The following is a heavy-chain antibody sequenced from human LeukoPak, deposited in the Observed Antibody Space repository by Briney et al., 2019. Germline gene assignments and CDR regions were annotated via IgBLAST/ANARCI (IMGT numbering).Heavy chain of an antibody. CDR1: GYTFTSYA. Sequence: ASVKVSCKASGYTFTSYAMNWVRQAPGQGLEWMGWINTNTGNPTFAQGFTGRFVFSLDTSVSTAYLQISSLKAEDTAVYYCARDMVRGNRHYYHGMDVWGQGTTVTVSS. V-gene: IGHV7-4-1*02. D-gene: IGHD3-10*01. CDR2: INTNTGNP. CDR3: ARDMVRGNRHYYHGMDV. J-gene: IGHJ6*02.